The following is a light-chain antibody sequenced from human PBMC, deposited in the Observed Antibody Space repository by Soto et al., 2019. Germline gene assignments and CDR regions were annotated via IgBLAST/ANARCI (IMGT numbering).Light chain of an antibody. CDR1: HTIVTY. J-gene: IGKJ2*01. CDR2: EAS. V-gene: IGKV1-39*01. CDR3: QQSHSTPPT. Sequence: DIHMAQSPPSLSASVGDRVTITCRASHTIVTYLNWYQQKAGKAPSLLIYEASHLQSGVPFRFFGSGSGTDFTLTIDNLQHEDSATYCCQQSHSTPPTFCPGTKLEIK.